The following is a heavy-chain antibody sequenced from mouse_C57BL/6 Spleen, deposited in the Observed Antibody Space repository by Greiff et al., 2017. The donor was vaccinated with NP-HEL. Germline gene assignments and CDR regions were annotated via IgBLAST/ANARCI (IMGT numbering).Heavy chain of an antibody. Sequence: QVTLKESGPGILQSSQTLSLTCSFSGFSLRTSGMGVSWHRQPSGKGLEWLAHIYWDDDTRYNPSLKSRITIAKDTSSNQVFLKITSVDTADTATYYCARRGDYDYFDYWGQGTTLTVSS. J-gene: IGHJ2*01. V-gene: IGHV8-12*01. CDR3: ARRGDYDYFDY. CDR1: GFSLRTSGMG. CDR2: IYWDDDT. D-gene: IGHD2-4*01.